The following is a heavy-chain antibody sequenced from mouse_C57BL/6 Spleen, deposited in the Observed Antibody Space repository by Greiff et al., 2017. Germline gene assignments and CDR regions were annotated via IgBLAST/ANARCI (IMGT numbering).Heavy chain of an antibody. J-gene: IGHJ4*01. D-gene: IGHD3-3*01. CDR2: ISYDGSN. CDR3: ARAGASYYAMDY. CDR1: GYSITSGYY. V-gene: IGHV3-6*01. Sequence: VQLKESGPGLVKPSQSLSLTCSVTGYSITSGYYWNWIRQFPGNKLEWMGYISYDGSNNYNPSLKNRISITRDTSKNQFFLKLNSVTTEDTATYYCARAGASYYAMDYWGQGTSVTVSS.